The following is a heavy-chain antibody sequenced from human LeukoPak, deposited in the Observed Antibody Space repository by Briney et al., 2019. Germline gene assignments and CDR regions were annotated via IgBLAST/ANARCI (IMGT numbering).Heavy chain of an antibody. CDR2: IIPIFGTA. V-gene: IGHV1-69*13. J-gene: IGHJ6*02. CDR1: GGTFSSYA. CDR3: ARAPPKGRAGYYYYGMDV. Sequence: EASVKVSCKASGGTFSSYAISWVRQAPGQGLEWMGGIIPIFGTAHYAQKFQGRVTITADESTSTAYMELSSLRSEDTAVYYCARAPPKGRAGYYYYGMDVWGQGTTVTVSS.